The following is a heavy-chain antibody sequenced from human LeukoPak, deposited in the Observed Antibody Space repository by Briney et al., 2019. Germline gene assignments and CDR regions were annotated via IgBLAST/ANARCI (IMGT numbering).Heavy chain of an antibody. D-gene: IGHD3-16*02. CDR3: ARERSIYVWGSYHRYYFDY. J-gene: IGHJ4*02. Sequence: ASVKVSCKASGYTFTGYYMHWVRQAPGQGLEWMGRINPNSGGTNYAQKFQGRVTMTRDTSISTAYMELSRLRSDDTAVYYCARERSIYVWGSYHRYYFDYGGQGTLVTVSS. V-gene: IGHV1-2*06. CDR2: INPNSGGT. CDR1: GYTFTGYY.